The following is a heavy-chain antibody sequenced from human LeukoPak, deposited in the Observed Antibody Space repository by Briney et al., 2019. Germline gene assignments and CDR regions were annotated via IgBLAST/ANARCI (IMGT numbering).Heavy chain of an antibody. CDR2: TVPILGTP. V-gene: IGHV1-69*13. CDR3: ARGRFIRLVIIDLDY. CDR1: GDTFSTYA. J-gene: IGHJ4*02. D-gene: IGHD3-9*01. Sequence: SVKVSCKASGDTFSTYAINWVRQAPGQGLEWMGGTVPILGTPNNAPKFLGRVTITADESTSTAYMELSSLTSEDTAVYFCARGRFIRLVIIDLDYWGQGTLVTVSS.